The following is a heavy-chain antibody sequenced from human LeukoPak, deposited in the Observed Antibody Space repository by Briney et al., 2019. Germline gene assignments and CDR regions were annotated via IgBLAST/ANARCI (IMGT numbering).Heavy chain of an antibody. V-gene: IGHV3-21*01. J-gene: IGHJ4*02. CDR2: ISSSSRYI. CDR3: ARDRLHYGEYEKTFDY. D-gene: IGHD4-17*01. CDR1: GFTFSTYT. Sequence: GGSLRLSCAASGFTFSTYTIHWVRQAPGEGLEWVSSISSSSRYIYYADSVKGRFTISRDNGKNSLYLQMNSLRAEDTAVYYCARDRLHYGEYEKTFDYWGQGTLVTVSS.